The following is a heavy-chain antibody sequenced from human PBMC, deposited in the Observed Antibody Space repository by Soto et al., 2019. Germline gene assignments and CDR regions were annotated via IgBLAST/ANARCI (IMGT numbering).Heavy chain of an antibody. CDR2: INAGNGNT. Sequence: GASVKVSCKASGYTFTSYAMHWVRQAPGQRLEWMGWINAGNGNTKYSQKFQGRVTITRDTSASTAYMELSSLRSEDTAVYYCARVLEYDFWSGSFECGYWGQGTLVTVSS. V-gene: IGHV1-3*01. J-gene: IGHJ4*02. D-gene: IGHD3-3*01. CDR1: GYTFTSYA. CDR3: ARVLEYDFWSGSFECGY.